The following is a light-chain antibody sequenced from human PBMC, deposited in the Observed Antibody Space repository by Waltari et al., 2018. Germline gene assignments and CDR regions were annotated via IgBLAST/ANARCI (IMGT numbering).Light chain of an antibody. CDR3: CSYAGSYTYVV. CDR1: SSDVGGYNY. Sequence: QSALTQPRPVSGSPGQSVTISCTGTSSDVGGYNYVSWYQQHPGKAPKLMIYDVNKRPSGVPDRFSGSKSGNTASLTISGLQAEDEADYHCCSYAGSYTYVVFGGGTKLTVL. J-gene: IGLJ2*01. CDR2: DVN. V-gene: IGLV2-11*01.